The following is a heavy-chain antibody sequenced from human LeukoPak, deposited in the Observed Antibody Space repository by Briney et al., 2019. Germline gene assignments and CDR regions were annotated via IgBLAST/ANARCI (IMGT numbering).Heavy chain of an antibody. Sequence: TGGFLRLSCVASGFTFSNYAMSWVRQAPGKGLEWVSGISGSGATRYYADSVKGRFTISRDNPKNTLYLQMNSLRAEDTAVYYCATDDKKTISEYNWFDPWGQGTLVTVSS. D-gene: IGHD1-1*01. V-gene: IGHV3-23*01. CDR3: ATDDKKTISEYNWFDP. CDR1: GFTFSNYA. J-gene: IGHJ5*02. CDR2: ISGSGATR.